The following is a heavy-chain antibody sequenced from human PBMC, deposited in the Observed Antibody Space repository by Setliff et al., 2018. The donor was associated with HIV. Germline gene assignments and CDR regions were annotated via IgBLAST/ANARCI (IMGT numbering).Heavy chain of an antibody. J-gene: IGHJ6*02. D-gene: IGHD2-2*01. CDR2: ISTHNDDT. V-gene: IGHV1-3*04. CDR1: GYTFTSYA. Sequence: ASVKVSCKASGYTFTSYAMHWVRQAPGQRLEWMGWISTHNDDTDYAQKFQGRVTMTRDTSTSTVYMELRSLRSDDTAVYYCARGGVCTSTSCGGNYYYGMDVWGQGTTVTVSS. CDR3: ARGGVCTSTSCGGNYYYGMDV.